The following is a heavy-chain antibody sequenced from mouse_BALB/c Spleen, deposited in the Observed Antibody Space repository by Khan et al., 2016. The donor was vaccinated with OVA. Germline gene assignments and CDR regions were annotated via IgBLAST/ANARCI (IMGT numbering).Heavy chain of an antibody. Sequence: EVKLEVSGGGLVQPGGSMKLSCVASGFTFSNYWMTWVRQTPEKRLEWVAEIRLKSDDYETHYAVSVKGRFTISRDDSKSSVYLQMNNLRAEDTGIYYCWIVLWGQGTTVTVSA. CDR1: GFTFSNYW. CDR2: IRLKSDDYET. CDR3: WIVL. J-gene: IGHJ2*01. V-gene: IGHV6-6*02. D-gene: IGHD2-12*01.